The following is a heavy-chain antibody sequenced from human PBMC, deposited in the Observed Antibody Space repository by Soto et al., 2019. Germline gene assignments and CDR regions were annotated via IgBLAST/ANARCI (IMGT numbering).Heavy chain of an antibody. V-gene: IGHV3-74*01. CDR3: ASLSAPDDF. J-gene: IGHJ4*02. Sequence: EVLLVESGGGLVQPGRPMRLACAASGLTLSHYWMHWVRQVPGKGLVWVAEISNDERNIRTSYADSVKGRFTVSIDDAKNTLYLQMNRLRGDDTAVYYCASLSAPDDFWGQGAQVTVSS. D-gene: IGHD6-25*01. CDR1: GLTLSHYW. CDR2: ISNDERNI.